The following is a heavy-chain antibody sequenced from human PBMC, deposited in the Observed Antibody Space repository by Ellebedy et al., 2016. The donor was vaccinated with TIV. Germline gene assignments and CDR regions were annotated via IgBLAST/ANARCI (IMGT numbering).Heavy chain of an antibody. J-gene: IGHJ6*02. V-gene: IGHV3-30*18. D-gene: IGHD3-10*01. CDR3: AKDSRDYYYGMDV. Sequence: GESLKISXAASGFTFSSYGMHWVRQAPGKGLEWVAVISYDGSNKYYADSVKGRFTISRDNSKNTLYLQMNSLRAEDTAVYYCAKDSRDYYYGMDVWGQGTTVTVSS. CDR1: GFTFSSYG. CDR2: ISYDGSNK.